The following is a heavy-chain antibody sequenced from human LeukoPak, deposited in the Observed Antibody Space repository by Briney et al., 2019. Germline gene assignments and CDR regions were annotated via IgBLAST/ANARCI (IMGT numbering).Heavy chain of an antibody. CDR3: ARSFSGFDPTVDY. Sequence: GGSLRLSCAASGFTFSSHAMNWVRQVPGKGLVWVSTISADGDGPHYADSVKGRFTISRDNSKNTLFLHMNSLRDGDTAVHFCARSFSGFDPTVDYWGQGTLVTVSS. D-gene: IGHD6-25*01. J-gene: IGHJ4*02. CDR2: ISADGDGP. CDR1: GFTFSSHA. V-gene: IGHV3-23*01.